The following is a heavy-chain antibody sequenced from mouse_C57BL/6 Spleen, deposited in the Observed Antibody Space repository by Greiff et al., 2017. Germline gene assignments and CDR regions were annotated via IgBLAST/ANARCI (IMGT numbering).Heavy chain of an antibody. CDR1: GYAFTNYL. V-gene: IGHV1-54*01. D-gene: IGHD2-4*01. Sequence: QVQLKQSGAELVRPGTSVKVSCKASGYAFTNYLIEWVKQRPGQGLEWIGVINPGSGGTNYNEKFKGEATLTADKSSSTAYMQLSSLTSEDSAVYFCARSGDYDGYYFDYWGQGTTLTVSS. CDR3: ARSGDYDGYYFDY. CDR2: INPGSGGT. J-gene: IGHJ2*01.